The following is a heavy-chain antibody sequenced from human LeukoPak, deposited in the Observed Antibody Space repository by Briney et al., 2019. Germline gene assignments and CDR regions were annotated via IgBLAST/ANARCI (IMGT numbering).Heavy chain of an antibody. V-gene: IGHV3-7*03. Sequence: GGSLRLSCAASGFTFSSYWMSWVRQAPGKGLEWVANIKQGGSEKYDVESVKGRFTISRDNDKNSLYLQMNSLRAEDTAVYYCARESWDYYGSGSYYRNYYYYGMDVWGKGTTVAVSS. D-gene: IGHD3-10*01. CDR3: ARESWDYYGSGSYYRNYYYYGMDV. J-gene: IGHJ6*04. CDR2: IKQGGSEK. CDR1: GFTFSSYW.